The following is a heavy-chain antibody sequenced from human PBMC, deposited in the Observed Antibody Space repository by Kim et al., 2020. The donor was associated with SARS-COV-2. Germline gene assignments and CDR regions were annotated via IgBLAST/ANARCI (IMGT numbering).Heavy chain of an antibody. CDR1: GYTFTSYG. J-gene: IGHJ6*02. CDR2: ISAYNGNT. V-gene: IGHV1-18*01. D-gene: IGHD2-2*02. CDR3: AREGYCSSTSCYIGYYYYGMDV. Sequence: ASVKVSCKASGYTFTSYGISWVRQAPGQGLEWMGWISAYNGNTNYAQKLQGRVTMTTDTSTSTAYMELRSLRSDDTAVYYCAREGYCSSTSCYIGYYYYGMDVWGQGTTVTVSS.